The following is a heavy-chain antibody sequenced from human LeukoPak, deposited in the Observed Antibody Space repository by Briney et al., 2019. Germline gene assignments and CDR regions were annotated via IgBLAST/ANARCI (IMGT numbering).Heavy chain of an antibody. CDR3: AREGGDSSSWYPPGYFDY. CDR2: INPSGGST. V-gene: IGHV1-46*01. Sequence: ASVKVSCKASGYTFTSYYMHWVRQAPGQGLEWMGIINPSGGSTSYAQKFQGRVTMTTDTSTSTAYMELRSLRSDDTAVYYCAREGGDSSSWYPPGYFDYWGQGTLVTVSS. D-gene: IGHD6-13*01. J-gene: IGHJ4*02. CDR1: GYTFTSYY.